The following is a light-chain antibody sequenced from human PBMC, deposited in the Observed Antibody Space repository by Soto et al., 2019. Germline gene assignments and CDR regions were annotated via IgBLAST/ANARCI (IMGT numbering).Light chain of an antibody. CDR2: DAS. V-gene: IGKV3-11*01. J-gene: IGKJ3*01. CDR1: QSVSSY. Sequence: EIVLTQSPATLSLSPGERATLSCRASQSVSSYLAWYQQKPGQAPRLLIYDASNRATGIPARFSGSGSGTDFTLTISSLDPEDFAVYYCQQRSNWPPEITFGPGNKVDIK. CDR3: QQRSNWPPEIT.